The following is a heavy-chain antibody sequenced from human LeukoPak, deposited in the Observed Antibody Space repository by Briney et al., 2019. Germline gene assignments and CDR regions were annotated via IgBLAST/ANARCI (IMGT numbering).Heavy chain of an antibody. CDR3: AILPVVVPAANPEGSGAFDI. J-gene: IGHJ3*02. CDR1: GGSISSSSYS. V-gene: IGHV4-39*01. D-gene: IGHD2-2*01. CDR2: IYYSGGA. Sequence: TSETLSLTCTVSGGSISSSSYSWGWIRQPPGKGLEWIGNIYYSGGAYYSPSLKSRVTISVDTSKNQFSLKLSSVTAADTAVYYCAILPVVVPAANPEGSGAFDIWGQGTMVTVSS.